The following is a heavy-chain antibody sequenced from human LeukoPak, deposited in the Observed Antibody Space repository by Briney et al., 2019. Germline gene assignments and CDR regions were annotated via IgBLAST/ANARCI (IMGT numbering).Heavy chain of an antibody. V-gene: IGHV4-39*01. J-gene: IGHJ4*02. CDR1: GVSISSSNSY. Sequence: SETLSLTCTVSGVSISSSNSYWVWIRQPPGKGLEWIGSIYYSGNTYYNASLKSQVSISIDTSKNQFSLSLTSVTAADTAVYYGARQTGSGLFILPGGQGTLVTVSS. D-gene: IGHD3/OR15-3a*01. CDR2: IYYSGNT. CDR3: ARQTGSGLFILP.